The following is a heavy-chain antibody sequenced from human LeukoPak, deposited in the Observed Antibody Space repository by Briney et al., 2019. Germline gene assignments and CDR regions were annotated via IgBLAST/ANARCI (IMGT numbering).Heavy chain of an antibody. J-gene: IGHJ5*02. V-gene: IGHV4-59*12. CDR2: IYYSGST. CDR3: ARDRRLGYCSSTSCTYNWFDP. CDR1: GGSISSYY. D-gene: IGHD2-2*01. Sequence: SETLSLTCTVSGGSISSYYWSWIRQPPGKGLEWIGYIYYSGSTNYNPSLKSRVTISVDTSKNQFSLKLSSVTAADTAVYYCARDRRLGYCSSTSCTYNWFDPWGQGTLVTVSS.